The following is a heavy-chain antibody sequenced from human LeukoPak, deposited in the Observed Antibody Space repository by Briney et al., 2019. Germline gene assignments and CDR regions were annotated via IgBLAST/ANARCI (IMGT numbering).Heavy chain of an antibody. CDR2: IYYSGST. CDR3: ARCTSTSCYNFDY. J-gene: IGHJ4*02. D-gene: IGHD2-2*02. CDR1: GGSISSYY. Sequence: SETLSLTCTVSGGSISSYYWSWIRQPPGKGLEWIGYIYYSGSTNYNPSLKSRVTTSLDTSKNQFSLKLNSVTAADTAVYYCARCTSTSCYNFDYWGQGSLVTVSS. V-gene: IGHV4-59*08.